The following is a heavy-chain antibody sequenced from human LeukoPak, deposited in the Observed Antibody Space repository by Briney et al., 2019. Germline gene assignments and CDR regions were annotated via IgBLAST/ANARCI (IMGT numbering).Heavy chain of an antibody. CDR2: IYYSGST. V-gene: IGHV4-31*03. D-gene: IGHD2-2*01. CDR3: ARAGTASSTYSVDWFDP. J-gene: IGHJ5*02. Sequence: SETLSLTCTVSGGSISSGDYHWSWIRQHPEKGLEWIGYIYYSGSTYYNPSLKSRVAMSVDTPKNQFSLKLSSVTAADTAVYYCARAGTASSTYSVDWFDPWSQGTLVIVSS. CDR1: GGSISSGDYH.